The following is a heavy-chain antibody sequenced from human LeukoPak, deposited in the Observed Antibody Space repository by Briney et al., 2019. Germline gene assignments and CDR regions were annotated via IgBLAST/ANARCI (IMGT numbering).Heavy chain of an antibody. CDR1: GFTFSSYA. CDR2: ISGSGGST. D-gene: IGHD6-19*01. J-gene: IGHJ4*02. CDR3: AKEFFSSGWSFDY. V-gene: IGHV3-23*01. Sequence: GGSLRLSCAASGFTFSSYAMSWVPQAPGKGLEWVSAISGSGGSTYYADSVKGRFTISRDNSKNTLYLQMDSLRAEDTAVYYCAKEFFSSGWSFDYWGQGTLVTVSS.